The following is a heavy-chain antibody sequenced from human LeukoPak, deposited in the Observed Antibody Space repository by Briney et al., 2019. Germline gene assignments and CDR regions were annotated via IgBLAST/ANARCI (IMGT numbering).Heavy chain of an antibody. CDR1: GGSISSSTYY. CDR3: ARTYYGGNSPLFDY. V-gene: IGHV4-39*01. J-gene: IGHJ4*02. D-gene: IGHD4-23*01. CDR2: IYYSGST. Sequence: ASETLSLTCTVSGGSISSSTYYWGWIRQPPGKGLEWIGSIYYSGSTYYNPSLKSRLTISVDTSKNQFSLKLHSVSAADTAVYYCARTYYGGNSPLFDYWGQGTLATVSS.